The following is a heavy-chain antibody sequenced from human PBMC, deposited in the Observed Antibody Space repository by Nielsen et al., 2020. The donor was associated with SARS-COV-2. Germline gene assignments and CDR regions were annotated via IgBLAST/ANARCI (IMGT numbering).Heavy chain of an antibody. Sequence: SETLSLTCTVSGGSISSSSYYWGWIRQPPGKGLEWIGSIYYSGSTYYNPSLKSRVTISVDTSKNQFSLKLSSVTAADTAVYYCARQLFTTYFDYWGQGTLVTVSS. CDR1: GGSISSSSYY. CDR2: IYYSGST. CDR3: ARQLFTTYFDY. D-gene: IGHD1-1*01. V-gene: IGHV4-39*01. J-gene: IGHJ4*02.